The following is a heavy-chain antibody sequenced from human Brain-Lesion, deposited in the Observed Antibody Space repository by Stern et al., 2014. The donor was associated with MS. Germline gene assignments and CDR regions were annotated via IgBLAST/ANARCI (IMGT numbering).Heavy chain of an antibody. V-gene: IGHV1-2*04. D-gene: IGHD3-22*01. CDR2: INPKRGGT. J-gene: IGHJ4*02. CDR1: GYTFTGSY. Sequence: VQLVESGAEVKKPGASGKVSCKASGYTFTGSYMHWVRQAPGQGLAGLGWINPKRGGTTQAQKFQGWVTMTRDTSINTAYMELSRLRSDDTAVYYCATYYYDSTGYNDFWGQGTLVTVSS. CDR3: ATYYYDSTGYNDF.